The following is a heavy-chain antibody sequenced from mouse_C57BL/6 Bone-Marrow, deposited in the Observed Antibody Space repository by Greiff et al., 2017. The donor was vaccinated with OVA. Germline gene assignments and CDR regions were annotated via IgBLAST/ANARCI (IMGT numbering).Heavy chain of an antibody. CDR2: IWSGGST. J-gene: IGHJ3*01. CDR1: GFSLTSYG. Sequence: VKLMESGPGLVQPSQSLSITCTVSGFSLTSYGVHWVRQSPGKGLEWLGVIWSGGSTDYNAAFISRLSISKDNSKSQVFFKMNSLQADDTAIYYCARGWLLQGAWFAYWGQGTLVTVSA. D-gene: IGHD2-3*01. V-gene: IGHV2-2*01. CDR3: ARGWLLQGAWFAY.